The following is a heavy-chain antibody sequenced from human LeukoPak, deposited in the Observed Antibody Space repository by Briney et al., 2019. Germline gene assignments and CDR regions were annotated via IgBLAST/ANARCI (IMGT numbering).Heavy chain of an antibody. D-gene: IGHD3-16*02. CDR2: IYTGGST. CDR3: ARVVPTSHYDYVWGSYRPTYYFDY. CDR1: GGSISSYY. V-gene: IGHV4-4*07. Sequence: SETLSLTCTVSGGSISSYYWSWIRQPAGKGLEWIGRIYTGGSTNYNPSLKSRVTMSVDTSKNQFSLKLSSVTAADTAVYYCARVVPTSHYDYVWGSYRPTYYFDYWGQGTLVTVSS. J-gene: IGHJ4*02.